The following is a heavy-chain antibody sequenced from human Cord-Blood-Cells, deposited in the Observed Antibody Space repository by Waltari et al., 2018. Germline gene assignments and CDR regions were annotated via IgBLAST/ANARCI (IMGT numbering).Heavy chain of an antibody. CDR2: MNPNSGNT. J-gene: IGHJ3*02. CDR3: ARGPYGSGSYAFDI. CDR1: GYTFTSYD. D-gene: IGHD3-10*01. Sequence: QVQLVQSGAEVKKPGASVKVPCKASGYTFTSYDIHWVRQATGQGLEWMGWMNPNSGNTGYAQKFQGRVTMTRNTSISTAYMELSSLRSEDTAVYYCARGPYGSGSYAFDIWGQGTMVTVSS. V-gene: IGHV1-8*01.